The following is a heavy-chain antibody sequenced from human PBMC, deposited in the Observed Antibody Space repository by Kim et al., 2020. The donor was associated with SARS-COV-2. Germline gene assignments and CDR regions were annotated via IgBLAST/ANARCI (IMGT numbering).Heavy chain of an antibody. D-gene: IGHD2-2*01. CDR2: ARNRVHSYTT. J-gene: IGHJ4*02. CDR3: ARGPLCSSTSCYGGPFER. CDR1: GFTFSDHY. Sequence: GGSLRLSCAASGFTFSDHYMDWVRQAPGKGLEWVGRARNRVHSYTTEYAASVKGRFTISRDDSKNSFYLQMNSLKTEDTAVYYCARGPLCSSTSCYGGPFERGGQGTLVTVSS. V-gene: IGHV3-72*01.